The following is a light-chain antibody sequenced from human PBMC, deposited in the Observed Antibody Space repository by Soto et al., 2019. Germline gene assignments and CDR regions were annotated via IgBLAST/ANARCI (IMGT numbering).Light chain of an antibody. CDR2: GAS. CDR1: QSVSSN. J-gene: IGKJ1*01. Sequence: IVMTHSPATLSMSPGERATLSYRASQSVSSNLAWYQQKPGQAPRLLIYGASSRATGIPDRFSGSGSGTDFTLTISRLEPEDFAVYYCQQYGSSPGKFGQGTKVDIK. CDR3: QQYGSSPGK. V-gene: IGKV3-20*01.